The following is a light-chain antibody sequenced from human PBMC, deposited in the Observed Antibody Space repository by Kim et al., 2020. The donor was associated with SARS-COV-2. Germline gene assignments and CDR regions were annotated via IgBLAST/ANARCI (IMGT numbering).Light chain of an antibody. V-gene: IGLV3-1*01. CDR1: KLGNNY. J-gene: IGLJ1*01. CDR2: QDN. Sequence: SYELTQPPSVSVSPGQTASIPCSGDKLGNNYASWYQQKSGQSPVLVIYQDNKRPSRIPERFSGSSSGNTATLTISGTQAMDEADYYCQAWDGTTNYVFGTGTKVTVL. CDR3: QAWDGTTNYV.